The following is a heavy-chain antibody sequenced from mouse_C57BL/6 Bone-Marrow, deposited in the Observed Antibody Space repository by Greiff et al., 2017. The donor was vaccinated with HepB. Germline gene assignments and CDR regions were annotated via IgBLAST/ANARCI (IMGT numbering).Heavy chain of an antibody. J-gene: IGHJ3*01. V-gene: IGHV14-1*01. CDR3: TPLLLPPFAY. D-gene: IGHD1-1*01. CDR2: IDPEDGDT. Sequence: VQLQQSGAELVRPGASVKLSCTASGFNIKDYYMHWVKQRPEQGLERIGRIDPEDGDTEYAPKFQGKATMTADTSSNTAYLQLSILTSEDTAVYYCTPLLLPPFAYWGQGTLVTVSA. CDR1: GFNIKDYY.